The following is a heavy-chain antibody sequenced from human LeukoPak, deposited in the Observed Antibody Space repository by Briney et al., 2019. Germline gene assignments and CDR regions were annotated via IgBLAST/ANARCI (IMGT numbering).Heavy chain of an antibody. D-gene: IGHD3-22*01. CDR1: GFTFSSYG. CDR2: ISYDGSNK. J-gene: IGHJ6*03. CDR3: ARDGPQVSRYYYYYMDV. V-gene: IGHV3-30*19. Sequence: GGSLRLSCTASGFTFSSYGMHWVRQAPGKGLEWVAVISYDGSNKYYADSVKGRFTISRDNSKNTLYPQMNSLRAEDTAVYYCARDGPQVSRYYYYYMDVWGKGTTVTVSS.